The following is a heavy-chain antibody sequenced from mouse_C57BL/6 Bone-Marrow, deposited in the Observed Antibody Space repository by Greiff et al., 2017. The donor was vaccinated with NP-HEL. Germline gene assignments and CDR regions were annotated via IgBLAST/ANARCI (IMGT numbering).Heavy chain of an antibody. J-gene: IGHJ3*01. V-gene: IGHV1-81*01. D-gene: IGHD2-4*01. CDR3: ARDDYDDWFAY. CDR1: GYTFTSYG. CDR2: IYPRSGNT. Sequence: VNVVESGAELARPGASVKLSCKASGYTFTSYGISWVKQRTGQGLEWIGEIYPRSGNTYYNEKFKGKATLTADKSSSTAYMELRSLTSEDSAVYFCARDDYDDWFAYWGQGTLVTVSA.